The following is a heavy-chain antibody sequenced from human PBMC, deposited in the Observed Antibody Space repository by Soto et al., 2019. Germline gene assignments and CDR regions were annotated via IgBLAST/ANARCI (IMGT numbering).Heavy chain of an antibody. D-gene: IGHD3-16*02. CDR2: ISYDGSNK. CDR1: GFTFSNYG. CDR3: AKGKNMNRYGGVIVTHFDD. V-gene: IGHV3-30*18. J-gene: IGHJ4*02. Sequence: QVHLVESGGGVVQPGRSLRLSCAASGFTFSNYGMHWVRQAPGKGLEWVAVISYDGSNKYYADSVKGRFTISRDNSKNPLYLQMNSLTVEDTAVYYCAKGKNMNRYGGVIVTHFDDWGQGTLVTVSS.